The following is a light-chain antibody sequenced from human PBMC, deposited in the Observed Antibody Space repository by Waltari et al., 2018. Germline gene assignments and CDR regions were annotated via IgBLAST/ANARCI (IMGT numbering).Light chain of an antibody. Sequence: DIVMTQSPASLAVSLGERATIHCTSSQSLFYSSNHKNYLAWYQQKSGQPPKLLIYWASTRDSGVPDRFSGSGSGTDFTLTIDSLQAEDVAVYYCHQYYYSPVAFGGGTKVEIK. CDR1: QSLFYSSNHKNY. J-gene: IGKJ4*01. CDR3: HQYYYSPVA. V-gene: IGKV4-1*01. CDR2: WAS.